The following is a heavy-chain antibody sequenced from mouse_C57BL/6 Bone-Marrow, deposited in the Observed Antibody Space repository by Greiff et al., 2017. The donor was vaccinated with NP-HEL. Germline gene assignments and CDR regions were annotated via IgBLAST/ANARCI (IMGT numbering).Heavy chain of an antibody. D-gene: IGHD1-1*01. CDR3: ARGSTTVVAGAMDY. J-gene: IGHJ4*01. CDR2: IDPSDSYT. V-gene: IGHV1-59*01. Sequence: QVQLQQPGAELVRPGTSVKLSCKASGYTFTSYWMHWVKQRPGQGLEWIGVIDPSDSYTNYNQKFKGKATLTVDTSSSTAYMQLSSLTSEDTAVYYCARGSTTVVAGAMDYWGQGTSVTVSS. CDR1: GYTFTSYW.